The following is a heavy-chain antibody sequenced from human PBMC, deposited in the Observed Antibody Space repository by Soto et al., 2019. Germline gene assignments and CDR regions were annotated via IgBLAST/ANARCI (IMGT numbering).Heavy chain of an antibody. CDR2: IIPVVGTT. CDR3: ARGLLYTTTDFDY. J-gene: IGHJ4*02. D-gene: IGHD2-8*01. V-gene: IGHV1-69*06. Sequence: QVQLVQSGAEVKKPGSSVKVSCKASGDTCTTNSLNWVRQAPGQGLEWMGGIIPVVGTTKYAQKYQDRVTITGDKSTNTAYTELSSLRSDDTAVYYCARGLLYTTTDFDYWGQGTPVTVSS. CDR1: GDTCTTNS.